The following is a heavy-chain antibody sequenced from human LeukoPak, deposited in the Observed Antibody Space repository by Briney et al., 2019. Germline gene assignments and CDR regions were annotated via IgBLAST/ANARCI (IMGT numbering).Heavy chain of an antibody. CDR2: INPNSGGT. CDR3: ARVLTYYDFWSGYHQYYFDY. V-gene: IGHV1-2*06. Sequence: ASVKVSCKASGYTFTGYYMHWVRQAPGQGLEWMGRINPNSGGTNYAQKFQGRVTITRDTSASTAYMELSSLRSEDTAVYYCARVLTYYDFWSGYHQYYFDYWGQGTLVTVSS. D-gene: IGHD3-3*01. J-gene: IGHJ4*02. CDR1: GYTFTGYY.